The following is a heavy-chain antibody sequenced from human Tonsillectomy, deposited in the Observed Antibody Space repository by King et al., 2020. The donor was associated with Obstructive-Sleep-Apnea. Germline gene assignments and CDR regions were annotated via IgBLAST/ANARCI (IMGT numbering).Heavy chain of an antibody. CDR1: GGPNRSYY. D-gene: IGHD2-2*03. J-gene: IGHJ2*01. V-gene: IGHV4-59*01. CDR3: ASGSFYWYFDL. Sequence: QLQESGPGLVKPSETLSLTCTVSGGPNRSYYWSWIRQPPGKGLEWIGYIYYSWSTNYNPSLKSRVTISVDTAKNQFSLKLSSVTAADTAVYYCASGSFYWYFDLWGRGTLVTVSS. CDR2: IYYSWST.